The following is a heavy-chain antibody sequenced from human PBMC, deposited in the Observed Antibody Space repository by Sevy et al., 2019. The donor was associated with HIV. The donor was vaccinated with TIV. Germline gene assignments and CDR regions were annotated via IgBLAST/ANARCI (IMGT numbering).Heavy chain of an antibody. CDR3: AGWRRFGELLSLDY. J-gene: IGHJ4*02. CDR1: GFTFSTYE. V-gene: IGHV3-48*03. D-gene: IGHD3-10*01. Sequence: GGSLRLSCAASGFTFSTYEMNWVRQAPGKGLDWVSYISSSGRITSYADSVKGRFTISRDNAKNALYLHMNSLRVEDTAVYYCAGWRRFGELLSLDYWGQGTLVTVSS. CDR2: ISSSGRIT.